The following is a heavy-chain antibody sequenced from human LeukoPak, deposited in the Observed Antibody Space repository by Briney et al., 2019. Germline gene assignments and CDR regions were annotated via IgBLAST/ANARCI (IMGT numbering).Heavy chain of an antibody. Sequence: ASVKVSCKASGYTFTGYYMHWVRQAPGRGLEWMGWINPNSGGTNYAQKFQGRVTMTRDTSISTAYMELSRLRSDDTAVYYCARDRRAVNWFDPWGQGTLVTVSS. J-gene: IGHJ5*02. V-gene: IGHV1-2*02. CDR2: INPNSGGT. D-gene: IGHD6-19*01. CDR1: GYTFTGYY. CDR3: ARDRRAVNWFDP.